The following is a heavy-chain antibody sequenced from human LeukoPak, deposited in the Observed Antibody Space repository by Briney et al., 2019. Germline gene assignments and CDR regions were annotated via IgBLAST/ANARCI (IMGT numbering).Heavy chain of an antibody. J-gene: IGHJ3*02. CDR3: AKDLEAAAATGCDI. D-gene: IGHD6-13*01. V-gene: IGHV3-30*02. CDR2: MQYDGSVE. Sequence: GGSLRLSCAASGFTFSSYAMSWVRQAPGKGLEWVTFMQYDGSVEFYADSVKGRFTISRDNSKNTLYLQMNSLRAEDTAVYYCAKDLEAAAATGCDIWGQGTMVTVSS. CDR1: GFTFSSYA.